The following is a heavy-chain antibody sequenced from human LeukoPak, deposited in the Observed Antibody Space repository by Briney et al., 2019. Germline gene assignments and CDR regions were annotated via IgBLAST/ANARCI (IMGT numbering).Heavy chain of an antibody. V-gene: IGHV3-48*03. J-gene: IGHJ4*02. Sequence: GGSLRLSCAASGFTFSSYEMNWVRQAPGKGLEWVSYISSSGSTIYYADSVKGRFTISRDNAKNSLYLQMNSLRAEDTAVYYCARATDILTGYTPPYFDYWGQGTLVTVSS. CDR1: GFTFSSYE. CDR2: ISSSGSTI. CDR3: ARATDILTGYTPPYFDY. D-gene: IGHD3-9*01.